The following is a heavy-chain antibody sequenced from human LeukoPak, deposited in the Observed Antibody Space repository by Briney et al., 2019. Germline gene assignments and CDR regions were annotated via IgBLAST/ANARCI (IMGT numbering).Heavy chain of an antibody. J-gene: IGHJ5*02. Sequence: SETLSLTCTVSGGSINSYWSWIRQPAGKGLEWIGRISGSGTITYNPALQSRLSISIDTSKNQFSLKLMSVAAADTAVYYCARDSGTTGEVKFDPWGQGTLVTVSS. CDR1: GGSINSY. CDR2: ISGSGTI. V-gene: IGHV4-4*07. CDR3: ARDSGTTGEVKFDP. D-gene: IGHD3-10*01.